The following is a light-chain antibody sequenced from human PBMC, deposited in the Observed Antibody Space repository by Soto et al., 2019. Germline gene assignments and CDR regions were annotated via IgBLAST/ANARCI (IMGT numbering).Light chain of an antibody. CDR1: SSDVGNYDL. Sequence: QSALTQPASVSGSPGPSITISCSGTSSDVGNYDLFSWYQQHPGKAPKLMIYEGTKRPSGVSYRFSGSKSGNTASLTISGLQAEDEADYYCSSFAVTSTVIFGGGTKVTVL. V-gene: IGLV2-23*01. J-gene: IGLJ2*01. CDR3: SSFAVTSTVI. CDR2: EGT.